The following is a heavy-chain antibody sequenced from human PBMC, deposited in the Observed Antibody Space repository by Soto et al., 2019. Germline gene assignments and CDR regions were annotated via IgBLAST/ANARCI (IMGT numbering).Heavy chain of an antibody. CDR3: VKALYIWGVTGDY. CDR1: GFPFSDYG. CDR2: ITAGNGDT. J-gene: IGHJ4*02. D-gene: IGHD3-16*01. Sequence: EVHLLESGGGLVQPGGSLRLACAASGFPFSDYGVSWVRQTPGKGLQWVSLITAGNGDTYYADPVKGRFTISRDNSKNTLYLQMNNLRVEDSAIYYCVKALYIWGVTGDYWGQGALVTVAS. V-gene: IGHV3-23*01.